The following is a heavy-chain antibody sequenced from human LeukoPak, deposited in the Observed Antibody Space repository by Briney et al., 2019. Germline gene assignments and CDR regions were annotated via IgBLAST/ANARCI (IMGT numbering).Heavy chain of an antibody. CDR3: ARAQGRLVPPAY. CDR2: MNHAGGT. CDR1: GGSFSGYY. Sequence: SETLSLTCAVYGGSFSGYYWSWIRQPPGKGLEWFGEMNHAGGTNYNPSLKSRVTISADTSKKQFSLKLSSVTAADTAVYYCARAQGRLVPPAYWGQGTPVTVSS. J-gene: IGHJ4*02. D-gene: IGHD3-10*01. V-gene: IGHV4-34*01.